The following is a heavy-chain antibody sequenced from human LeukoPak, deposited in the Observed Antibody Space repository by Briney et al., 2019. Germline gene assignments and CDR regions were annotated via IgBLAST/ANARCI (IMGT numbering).Heavy chain of an antibody. V-gene: IGHV3-74*01. D-gene: IGHD3-3*02. CDR3: VHFTENYGMDV. CDR2: INGDGFSA. J-gene: IGHJ6*02. CDR1: GFTFNRYW. Sequence: GGSLRLSCAASGFTFNRYWMHWVRQAPGKGLVWVAHINGDGFSASYADSVKGRFTVSRDNSKNTLYLQMNSLRAEDTAVYYCVHFTENYGMDVWGQGTTVTASS.